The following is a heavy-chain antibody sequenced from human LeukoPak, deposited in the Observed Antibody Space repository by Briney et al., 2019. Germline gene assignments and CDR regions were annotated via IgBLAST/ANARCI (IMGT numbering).Heavy chain of an antibody. CDR3: ARDWGIAVAGTGVHFDY. V-gene: IGHV3-11*04. CDR2: ISSSGSTI. CDR1: GFTFRDYN. Sequence: KPGGSLRLSCAASGFTFRDYNMNWIRQAPGKGLEWVSYISSSGSTIYYADSVKGRFTISRDNAKNSLYLQMNSLRAEDTAVYYCARDWGIAVAGTGVHFDYWGQGTLVTVSS. J-gene: IGHJ4*02. D-gene: IGHD6-19*01.